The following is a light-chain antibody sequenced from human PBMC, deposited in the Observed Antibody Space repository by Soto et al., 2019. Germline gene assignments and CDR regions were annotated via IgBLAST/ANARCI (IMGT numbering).Light chain of an antibody. V-gene: IGKV3-11*01. CDR1: QSVASY. Sequence: EIVLTQSPATQSLSPGERATLSCRASQSVASYLAWYQQKSGQAPSLLIYGASNRATGIPARFSGSGSGTDFTLTISSLEPEDFAVYYCQQRSDWPITFGQGTRLEIK. J-gene: IGKJ5*01. CDR3: QQRSDWPIT. CDR2: GAS.